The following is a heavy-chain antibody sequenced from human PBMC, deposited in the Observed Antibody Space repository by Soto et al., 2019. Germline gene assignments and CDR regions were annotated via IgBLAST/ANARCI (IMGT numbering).Heavy chain of an antibody. CDR2: INHSGST. Sequence: PXVTLSLTCAVYGGSFSDYYWSWIRQPPGKGLEWIGEINHSGSTKYNPSLKSRVTISVDTSKNQFSLKLSSVTAADTAVYYCARHPSVGYDLLWFDPWGQGTLVTSPQ. CDR3: ARHPSVGYDLLWFDP. CDR1: GGSFSDYY. V-gene: IGHV4-34*01. J-gene: IGHJ5*02. D-gene: IGHD5-12*01.